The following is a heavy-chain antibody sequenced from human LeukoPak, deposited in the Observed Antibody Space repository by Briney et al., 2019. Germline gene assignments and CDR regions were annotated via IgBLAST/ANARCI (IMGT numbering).Heavy chain of an antibody. Sequence: SETLSLTCTVSGGSISSGSYCWGWIRKPAGKGLEWIGHMHTSGSTNYNPSLKSRVTISVDMSKNQFSLKLSSVTAADTAVYYCARGGPKLRFLEWLSPFDYWGQGTLVTVSS. D-gene: IGHD3-3*01. CDR2: MHTSGST. CDR1: GGSISSGSYC. V-gene: IGHV4-61*09. CDR3: ARGGPKLRFLEWLSPFDY. J-gene: IGHJ4*02.